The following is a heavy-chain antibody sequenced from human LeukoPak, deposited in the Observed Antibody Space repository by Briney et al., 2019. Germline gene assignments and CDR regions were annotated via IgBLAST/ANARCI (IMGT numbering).Heavy chain of an antibody. D-gene: IGHD6-13*01. V-gene: IGHV3-30*18. J-gene: IGHJ4*02. CDR3: AKDRETTASGTFDY. Sequence: GRSLRLSCAASGFTFNNYGMHYVRQAPGKGLEWVAVISDDGRNKNYADSVKGRFTISRDNSNNTLYLQMNSLRAEDTGVYYCAKDRETTASGTFDYWGQGTLVTVSS. CDR2: ISDDGRNK. CDR1: GFTFNNYG.